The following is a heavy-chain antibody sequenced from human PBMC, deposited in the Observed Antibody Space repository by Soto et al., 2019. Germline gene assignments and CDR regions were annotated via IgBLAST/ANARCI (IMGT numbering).Heavy chain of an antibody. CDR2: ISGYGGNT. CDR1: GYTFTKYG. CDR3: ARAGTVTYKHGDY. J-gene: IGHJ4*02. Sequence: QVQLVQSGADVKKPGASVRVYCRASGYTFTKYGISWVRQAPGKGLQWMGWISGYGGNTDYAQNLQGRVTMSTDTSTSTAYMELRSLRFDDTAVYYCARAGTVTYKHGDYWGQGTLVTVSS. D-gene: IGHD4-17*01. V-gene: IGHV1-18*01.